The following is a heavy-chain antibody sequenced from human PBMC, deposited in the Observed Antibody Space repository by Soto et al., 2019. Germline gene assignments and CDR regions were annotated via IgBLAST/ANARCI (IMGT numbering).Heavy chain of an antibody. CDR3: GVSAGLDF. J-gene: IGHJ4*02. D-gene: IGHD6-13*01. V-gene: IGHV1-18*01. CDR1: GFSSSTYA. CDR2: ISADSGEP. Sequence: ASVKVSCKASGFSSSTYAFSWVRQAPGQGLEWMGLISADSGEPRYAQQFQGRVAMTTDTSTRTAYMELRGLTSDDTAVYYCGVSAGLDFWGQGTRVTVSS.